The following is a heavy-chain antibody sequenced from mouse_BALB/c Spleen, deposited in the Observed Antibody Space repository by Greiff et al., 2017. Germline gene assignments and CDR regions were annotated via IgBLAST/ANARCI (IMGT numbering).Heavy chain of an antibody. V-gene: IGHV1-9*01. CDR1: GYTFSSYW. D-gene: IGHD5-5*01. J-gene: IGHJ4*01. Sequence: QVQLQQSGAELMKPGASMKISCKATGYTFSSYWIEWVKQRPGHGLEWIGEILPGSGSTNYNEKFKGKATFTADTSSNTAYMQLSSLTSEDSAVYYCARRGNYLYAMDYWGQGTSVTVSS. CDR2: ILPGSGST. CDR3: ARRGNYLYAMDY.